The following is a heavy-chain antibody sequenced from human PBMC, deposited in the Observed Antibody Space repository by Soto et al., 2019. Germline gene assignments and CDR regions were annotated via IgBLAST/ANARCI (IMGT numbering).Heavy chain of an antibody. Sequence: QITLKESGPTLVKPTQTLTLTCTFSGFSLSTSGVGVGWIRQPPGKALEWLALIYWNDDKRYSPSLKSRLTITKDTSKNQVVLTMTNMDPVDTVTYYCALSLYYYDSSYFDYWGQGTLVTVSS. CDR1: GFSLSTSGVG. J-gene: IGHJ4*02. V-gene: IGHV2-5*01. D-gene: IGHD3-22*01. CDR2: IYWNDDK. CDR3: ALSLYYYDSSYFDY.